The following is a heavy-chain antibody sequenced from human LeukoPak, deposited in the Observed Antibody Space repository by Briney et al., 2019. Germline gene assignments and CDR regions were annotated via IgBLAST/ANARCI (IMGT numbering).Heavy chain of an antibody. CDR3: ARDYYDTRRTYDI. D-gene: IGHD3-22*01. Sequence: PSQTLSLTCTVSGGSISSGGCYWTWIRQLPGKGLEWIGYIHYSGTTYYSPSLKSRISISVDTSKNQFSLKLRSMTAADTAVYYCARDYYDTRRTYDIWGQGTMVTVSS. CDR1: GGSISSGGCY. J-gene: IGHJ3*02. V-gene: IGHV4-31*03. CDR2: IHYSGTT.